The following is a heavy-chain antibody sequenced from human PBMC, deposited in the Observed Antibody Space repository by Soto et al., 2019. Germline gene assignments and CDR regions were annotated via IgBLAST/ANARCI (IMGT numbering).Heavy chain of an antibody. CDR1: GFTFSSYG. CDR2: ISYDGSNK. D-gene: IGHD2-21*01. V-gene: IGHV3-30*03. CDR3: ARDVRCSGGYCHSAGAFDF. J-gene: IGHJ3*01. Sequence: SLRLSCAASGFTFSSYGMHWVRQAPGKGLEWVAVISYDGSNKYYADSVKGRFTISRDNSKNTLYLQMNSLRAEDTAVYYCARDVRCSGGYCHSAGAFDFWGQGTMVTVSS.